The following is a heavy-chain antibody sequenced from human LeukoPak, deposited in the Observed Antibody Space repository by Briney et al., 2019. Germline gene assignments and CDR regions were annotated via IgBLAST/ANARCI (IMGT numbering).Heavy chain of an antibody. Sequence: PGGSLRLSCAASGFTFSNYAMSWVRQTPGKGMEWVSGISGSGDNTNYAGSVKGRFTISRDNSKNTLYPEMNSLRAEDTAVYYCAKDLVATDLGYFDYWGQGTLVTVSS. CDR1: GFTFSNYA. V-gene: IGHV3-23*01. CDR2: ISGSGDNT. CDR3: AKDLVATDLGYFDY. D-gene: IGHD6-13*01. J-gene: IGHJ4*02.